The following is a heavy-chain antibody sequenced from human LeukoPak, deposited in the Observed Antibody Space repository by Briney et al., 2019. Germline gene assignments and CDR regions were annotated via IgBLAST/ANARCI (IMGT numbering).Heavy chain of an antibody. J-gene: IGHJ5*02. CDR2: ISAYNGNT. Sequence: ASVKVSCKASGYTFTSYGISWVRQAPGQGREWMGWISAYNGNTNYAQKLQGRVTMTTDTSTSTAYMELRSLRSDDTAVYYCARERITMVRGVHNWFDPWGQGTLVTVSS. D-gene: IGHD3-10*01. V-gene: IGHV1-18*01. CDR1: GYTFTSYG. CDR3: ARERITMVRGVHNWFDP.